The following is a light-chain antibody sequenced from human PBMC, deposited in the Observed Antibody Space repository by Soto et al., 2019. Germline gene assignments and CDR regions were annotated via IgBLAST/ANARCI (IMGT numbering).Light chain of an antibody. CDR1: QSVSIY. Sequence: EIVLTQSPATLSLSPGERATLSCRASQSVSIYLAWYQQKPAQAPRLLIYDSSNRAAGIPARFSARGSGTDFTLFISNLEPEDSAVYYCQHRSNWPPITFGQGTHWRL. V-gene: IGKV3-11*01. CDR3: QHRSNWPPIT. J-gene: IGKJ5*01. CDR2: DSS.